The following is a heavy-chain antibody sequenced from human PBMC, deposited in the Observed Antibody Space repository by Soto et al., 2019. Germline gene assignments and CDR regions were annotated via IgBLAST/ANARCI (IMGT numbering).Heavy chain of an antibody. CDR2: IVVGSGNT. CDR3: AADLGRYYDSSGYYWLY. D-gene: IGHD3-22*01. CDR1: GFTFTSSA. V-gene: IGHV1-58*01. Sequence: ASVKVSCKASGFTFTSSAVQWVRQARGQRLEWIGWIVVGSGNTNYAQKFQERVTITRDMSTSTAYMELSSLRSEDTAVYYCAADLGRYYDSSGYYWLYWGQGTLVTVSS. J-gene: IGHJ4*02.